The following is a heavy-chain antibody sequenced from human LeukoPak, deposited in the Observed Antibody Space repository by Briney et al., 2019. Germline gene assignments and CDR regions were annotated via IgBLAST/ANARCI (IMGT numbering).Heavy chain of an antibody. Sequence: SETLSLTCTVSGGSISSSSYYWGWIRQPPGKGLEWIGYIYYSGSTNYNPSLKSRVTISVDTSKNQFSLKLSSVTAADTAVYYCAREPTYYGSGSYYNPTYAFDIWGQGTMVTVSS. D-gene: IGHD3-10*01. CDR1: GGSISSSSYY. J-gene: IGHJ3*02. CDR2: IYYSGST. V-gene: IGHV4-61*01. CDR3: AREPTYYGSGSYYNPTYAFDI.